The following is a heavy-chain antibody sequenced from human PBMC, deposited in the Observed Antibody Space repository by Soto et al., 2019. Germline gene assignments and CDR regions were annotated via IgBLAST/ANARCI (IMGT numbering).Heavy chain of an antibody. CDR2: ISVSGGST. D-gene: IGHD2-2*01. V-gene: IGHV3-23*01. J-gene: IGHJ4*02. CDR3: AKDGYSITRNKPLDY. Sequence: EVQLLESGGGLVQPGGSLRLSCAASRFTFSSYAMCWVRQAPGKGLEWVSSISVSGGSTYYADSVKGRFTISRDNSKNTLYLQMNRLRDEDTAVYYCAKDGYSITRNKPLDYWGQGTLVTVSS. CDR1: RFTFSSYA.